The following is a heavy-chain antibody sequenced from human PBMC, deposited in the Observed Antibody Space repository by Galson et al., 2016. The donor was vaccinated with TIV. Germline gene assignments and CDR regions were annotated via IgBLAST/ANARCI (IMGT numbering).Heavy chain of an antibody. Sequence: SLRLSCAASGFAFNNYYLTWIRQTPGKGLEWVSHISGSGNYRDYADSVKGRFTISRDNEKNLVYPRMNSLRAEDTAVYYCARDHRPSTVITPPVYYSYYYDIDVWGQGTTVTVSS. J-gene: IGHJ6*02. CDR3: ARDHRPSTVITPPVYYSYYYDIDV. CDR2: ISGSGNYR. D-gene: IGHD1-14*01. V-gene: IGHV3-11*06. CDR1: GFAFNNYY.